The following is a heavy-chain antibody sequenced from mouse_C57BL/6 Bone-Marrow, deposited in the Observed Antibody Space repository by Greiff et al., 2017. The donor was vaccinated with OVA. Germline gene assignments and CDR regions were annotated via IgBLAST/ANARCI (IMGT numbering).Heavy chain of an antibody. Sequence: QVQLKQPGAELVRPGSSVKLSCKASGYTFTSYWMHWVKQRPIQGLEWIGNIDPSDSETHYNQKFKDKATLTVDKSSSTAYMQLSSLTSEDAAVYYCARRGTGTGNGYWGQGTTLTVSS. CDR2: IDPSDSET. V-gene: IGHV1-52*01. CDR3: ARRGTGTGNGY. J-gene: IGHJ2*01. CDR1: GYTFTSYW. D-gene: IGHD4-1*01.